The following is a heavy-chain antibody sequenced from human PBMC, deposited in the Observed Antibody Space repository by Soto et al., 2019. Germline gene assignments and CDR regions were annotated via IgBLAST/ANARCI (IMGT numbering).Heavy chain of an antibody. D-gene: IGHD6-13*01. V-gene: IGHV3-30*18. CDR2: ISYDGNDK. J-gene: IGHJ6*02. Sequence: QVQLVESGGGVVQPGRSLRLSCVASGFTFSSYGMHWVRQAPGKGLEWVAVISYDGNDKYYADSVKGRVTISRDNSKNALYLQMNSLRAADTAVYYCAKDRSYSSKWYWKLSDYYYGMDVWGQGSTVTVAS. CDR3: AKDRSYSSKWYWKLSDYYYGMDV. CDR1: GFTFSSYG.